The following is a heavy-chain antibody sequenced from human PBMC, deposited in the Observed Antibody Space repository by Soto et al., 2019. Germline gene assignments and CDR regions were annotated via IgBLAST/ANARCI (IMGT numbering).Heavy chain of an antibody. Sequence: GGSLRLSCAASGFTFSSYWMSWVRQAPGKGLEWVANIKQDGSEKYYVDSVKGRFTISRDNAKNSLYLQMNSLRAEDTVVYYCATDILTGYYVVDYWGQGTLVTVSS. J-gene: IGHJ4*02. CDR2: IKQDGSEK. D-gene: IGHD3-9*01. CDR1: GFTFSSYW. CDR3: ATDILTGYYVVDY. V-gene: IGHV3-7*01.